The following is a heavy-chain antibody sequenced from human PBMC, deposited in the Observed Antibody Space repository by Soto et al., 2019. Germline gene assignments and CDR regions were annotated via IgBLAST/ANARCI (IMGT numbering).Heavy chain of an antibody. CDR3: AKGKGARIAAAGTIDY. Sequence: GGSLRLSCAASGFTFSSYAMSWVRQAPGKGLEWVSAISGSGGSTYYADSVKGRFTISRDNSKNTLYLQMNSLRAEDTAVYYCAKGKGARIAAAGTIDYWGQGTLVTVSS. D-gene: IGHD6-13*01. CDR1: GFTFSSYA. CDR2: ISGSGGST. V-gene: IGHV3-23*01. J-gene: IGHJ4*02.